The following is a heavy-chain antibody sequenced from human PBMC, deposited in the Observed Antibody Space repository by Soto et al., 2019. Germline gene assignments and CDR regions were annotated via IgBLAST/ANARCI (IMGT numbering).Heavy chain of an antibody. D-gene: IGHD3-3*01. CDR1: GYSFTGYW. CDR2: IYPGDSDT. CDR3: ARQWDWLWTPFDP. Sequence: EVQLVQSGAEVKKPGESLKISCKGSGYSFTGYWIGWVRQMPGKGLEWMGIIYPGDSDTRYSPSFQGQVIISADKSINNAYLQWSSLKAVYSAMYYWARQWDWLWTPFDPWGQGTLVTVSS. V-gene: IGHV5-51*01. J-gene: IGHJ5*02.